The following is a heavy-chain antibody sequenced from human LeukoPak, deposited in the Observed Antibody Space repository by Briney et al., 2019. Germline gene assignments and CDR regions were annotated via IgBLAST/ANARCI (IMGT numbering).Heavy chain of an antibody. CDR3: AKDTGTSYDAFDI. Sequence: SGGSLRLSWAASGFTFDDYTMHWVRQAPGKGLEWVSLISWDGGSTYYADSVKGRFTISRDNSKNSLYLQMNSLRTEDTALYYCAKDTGTSYDAFDIWGQGTMVTVSS. D-gene: IGHD1-7*01. CDR1: GFTFDDYT. CDR2: ISWDGGST. V-gene: IGHV3-43*01. J-gene: IGHJ3*02.